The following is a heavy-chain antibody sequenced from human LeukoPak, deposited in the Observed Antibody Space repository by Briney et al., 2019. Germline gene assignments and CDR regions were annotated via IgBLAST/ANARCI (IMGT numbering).Heavy chain of an antibody. CDR2: IYSGGST. J-gene: IGHJ4*02. CDR1: GFTVSTNY. V-gene: IGHV3-66*01. CDR3: ARDIGGSGIFDY. D-gene: IGHD3-10*01. Sequence: PGGSLRHSCAASGFTVSTNYMSWVRQAPGKGLEWVSVIYSGGSTYYADSVKGRFTISRGNSKNTLYLQMNSLRAEDTAVYYCARDIGGSGIFDYWGQGTLVSVSS.